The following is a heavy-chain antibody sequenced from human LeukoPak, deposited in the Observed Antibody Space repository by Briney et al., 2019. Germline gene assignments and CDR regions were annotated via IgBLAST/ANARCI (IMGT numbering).Heavy chain of an antibody. V-gene: IGHV4-61*02. CDR2: IYTSGTI. CDR3: SREFCTTTSCKFDP. Sequence: SETLSLTCTVSGGSISSGFHFWAWIRQPAGKGLEWIGRIYTSGTINYNPSLKSRVTISVDTSKNQFSLKLTSVTAADTAVYYCSREFCTTTSCKFDPWGQGTLVTVSS. D-gene: IGHD2-2*01. CDR1: GGSISSGFHF. J-gene: IGHJ5*02.